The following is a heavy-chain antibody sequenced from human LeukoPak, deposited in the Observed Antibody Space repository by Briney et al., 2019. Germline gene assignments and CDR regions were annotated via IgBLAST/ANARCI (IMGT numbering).Heavy chain of an antibody. V-gene: IGHV1-18*01. Sequence: GASVKVSCKASGYTFTSYGISWVRQAPGQGLEWMGWTSAYNGNTNYAQKLQGRVTMTTDTSTSTAYMELRSLRSDDPAVYYCARARGYCSGGSCYADYWGQGTLVTVSS. CDR1: GYTFTSYG. D-gene: IGHD2-15*01. CDR2: TSAYNGNT. J-gene: IGHJ4*02. CDR3: ARARGYCSGGSCYADY.